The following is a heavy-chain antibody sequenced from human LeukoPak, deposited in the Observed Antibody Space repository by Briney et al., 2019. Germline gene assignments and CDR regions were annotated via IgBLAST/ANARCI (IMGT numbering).Heavy chain of an antibody. V-gene: IGHV5-51*01. CDR1: GFSFTSYW. CDR3: ARPYDYSNKYAFDI. CDR2: IYPRDSDT. J-gene: IGHJ3*02. Sequence: GESLKISCKGSGFSFTSYWIGWVRQMPGKGLEWMGIIYPRDSDTRYSPSFQGQVTISADKSISTAYLQWSSLKASDTAMYYCARPYDYSNKYAFDIWGQGTMVTVSS. D-gene: IGHD4-11*01.